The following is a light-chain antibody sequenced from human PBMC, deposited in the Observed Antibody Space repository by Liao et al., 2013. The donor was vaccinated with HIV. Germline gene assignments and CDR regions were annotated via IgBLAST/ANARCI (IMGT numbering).Light chain of an antibody. Sequence: SYVLPQPPSVSVAPGKTARITCGGNNIGGKSVHWYQQKPGQAPELVIHYDNNRPSGIPERFSGSNSGNTATLTISGTQPMDEADYYCQTWDSGTHVVFGGGTKLTVL. CDR3: QTWDSGTHVV. J-gene: IGLJ2*01. CDR2: YDN. V-gene: IGLV3-21*01. CDR1: NIGGKS.